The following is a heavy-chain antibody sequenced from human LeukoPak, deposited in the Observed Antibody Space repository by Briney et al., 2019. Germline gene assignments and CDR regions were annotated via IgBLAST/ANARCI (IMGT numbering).Heavy chain of an antibody. CDR3: ASYSSRGEFDF. V-gene: IGHV4-59*01. J-gene: IGHJ4*02. CDR1: GGSISSYY. D-gene: IGHD6-13*01. CDR2: IYYTGGT. Sequence: SETLPLTCTVSGGSISSYYWSWIRQPPGKGLEWIGYIYYTGGTNYNPSLKSRVTISVDTSKNQFSLKLNSVTAADTAVYYCASYSSRGEFDFWGQGTLVTVSS.